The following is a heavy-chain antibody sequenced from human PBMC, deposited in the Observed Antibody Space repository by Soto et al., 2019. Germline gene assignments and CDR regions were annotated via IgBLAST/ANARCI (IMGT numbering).Heavy chain of an antibody. CDR3: ASLNGYCISTNCHGYYGMDV. Sequence: SETLSLTCTVSGGSVSSSSYSWGWIRQSPGKGLEWIGTIYSSENTYYNQSLLSRVTISVDTSKNEYSLRLSSVTAADSAVYYCASLNGYCISTNCHGYYGMDVWGQGTTVTVSS. CDR1: GGSVSSSSYS. CDR2: IYSSENT. J-gene: IGHJ6*02. D-gene: IGHD2-2*03. V-gene: IGHV4-39*01.